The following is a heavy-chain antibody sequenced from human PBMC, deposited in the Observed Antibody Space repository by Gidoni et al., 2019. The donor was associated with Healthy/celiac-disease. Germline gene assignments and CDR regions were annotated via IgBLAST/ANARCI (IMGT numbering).Heavy chain of an antibody. CDR2: FDPEDGET. Sequence: QVQLVQSGAEVKKPGASVKVSCKVSGYTLTALYMHLVRQAPGKGLEWMGGFDPEDGETIYAQKFQGRVTMTEDTSTDTAYMELSSLRSEDTAVYYCATHGHCSSTSCYPKTIYWYFDLWGRGTLVTVSS. D-gene: IGHD2-2*01. V-gene: IGHV1-24*01. CDR3: ATHGHCSSTSCYPKTIYWYFDL. CDR1: GYTLTALY. J-gene: IGHJ2*01.